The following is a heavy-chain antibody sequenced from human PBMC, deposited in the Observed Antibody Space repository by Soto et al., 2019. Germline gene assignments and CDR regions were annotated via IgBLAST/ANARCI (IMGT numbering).Heavy chain of an antibody. J-gene: IGHJ6*02. D-gene: IGHD6-19*01. Sequence: QVQLVQSGAEVKKPGASVKVSCKASGYTFTGYYMHWVRQAPGQGLEWMGWINPNSGGTNYAQKFQGWVTMTRDTSISTAYMELSRLRSDDTAVYYCARGGSPRDYYYYYGMDVWGQGTTVTVSS. V-gene: IGHV1-2*04. CDR2: INPNSGGT. CDR3: ARGGSPRDYYYYYGMDV. CDR1: GYTFTGYY.